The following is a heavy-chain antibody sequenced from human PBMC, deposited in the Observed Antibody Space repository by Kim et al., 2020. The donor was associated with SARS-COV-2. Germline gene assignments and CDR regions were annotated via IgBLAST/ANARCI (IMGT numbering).Heavy chain of an antibody. D-gene: IGHD2-15*01. V-gene: IGHV4-34*01. J-gene: IGHJ5*02. CDR3: ARVGGGSSQNWFDP. Sequence: PSLQSRVTISVDTSKNQFSLKLSSVTAADTAVYYCARVGGGSSQNWFDPWGQGTLVTVSS.